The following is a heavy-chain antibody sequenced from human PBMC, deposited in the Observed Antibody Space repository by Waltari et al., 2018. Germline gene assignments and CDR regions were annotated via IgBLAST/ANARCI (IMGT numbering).Heavy chain of an antibody. D-gene: IGHD2-8*01. V-gene: IGHV3-23*01. CDR3: AKDRCTNGVCWDDY. Sequence: EVQVLESGGGLVQPGGSLRLSCAASGFTFSSYAMSWVGQAPGKGLEWISSISGSAINTYYADSVKGRFTISRDNSKNTLYLQMNSLRADDTAVYYCAKDRCTNGVCWDDYWGQGTLVTVSS. J-gene: IGHJ4*02. CDR2: ISGSAINT. CDR1: GFTFSSYA.